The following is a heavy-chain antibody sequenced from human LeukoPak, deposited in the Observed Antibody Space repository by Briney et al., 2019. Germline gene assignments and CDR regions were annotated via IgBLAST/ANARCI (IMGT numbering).Heavy chain of an antibody. CDR2: IYYSGST. V-gene: IGHV4-31*03. D-gene: IGHD5-12*01. CDR3: ARFDIVATIDY. J-gene: IGHJ4*02. CDR1: GGSISSGGYY. Sequence: SETLSLTCTVSGGSISSGGYYWSWICQRPGKGLEWIGYIYYSGSTYYNPSLKSRVTISVDTSKNQFSLKLSSVTAADTAVYYCARFDIVATIDYWGQGTLVTVSS.